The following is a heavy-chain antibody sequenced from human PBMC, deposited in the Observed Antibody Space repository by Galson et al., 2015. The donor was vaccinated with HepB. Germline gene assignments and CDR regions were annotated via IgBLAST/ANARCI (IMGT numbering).Heavy chain of an antibody. J-gene: IGHJ5*02. V-gene: IGHV5-51*01. CDR3: ARHEAFRLRYNWFDP. Sequence: QSGAEVKKPGESLKISCKGSGYSFTSYWIGWVRQMPGKGLEWMGIIYPGDSDTRYSPSFQGQVTISADKSISTAYLQWSSLKASDTAVYYCARHEAFRLRYNWFDPWGQGTLVTVSS. CDR1: GYSFTSYW. D-gene: IGHD3-3*02. CDR2: IYPGDSDT.